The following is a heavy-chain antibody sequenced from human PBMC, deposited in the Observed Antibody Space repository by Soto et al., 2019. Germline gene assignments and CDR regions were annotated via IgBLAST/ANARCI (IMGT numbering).Heavy chain of an antibody. CDR1: GGSISNYY. D-gene: IGHD2-21*02. CDR2: IHFSGNT. V-gene: IGHV4-59*01. CDR3: ARLQYTVVTPLDT. Sequence: PSETLSLTCTVSGGSISNYYWNWIRQSPEKGLEWIAYIHFSGNTNYNPSLKSRVSISVDTSENQFSLNLTSVTAADTAIYYCARLQYTVVTPLDTWGQGTMVTV. J-gene: IGHJ3*02.